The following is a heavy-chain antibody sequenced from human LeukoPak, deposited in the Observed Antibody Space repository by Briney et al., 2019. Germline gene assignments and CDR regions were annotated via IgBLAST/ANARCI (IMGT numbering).Heavy chain of an antibody. V-gene: IGHV3-23*01. CDR3: ARDMHEYYFDY. CDR1: GFTFNNYA. D-gene: IGHD2-2*01. CDR2: INTGGGT. J-gene: IGHJ4*02. Sequence: GESLRLSCAASGFTFNNYAMTWVRQAPGKRLEWVSTINTGGGTYYADSVKGRFTMSRDNSRNTLFLQMNTLRAEDTAVYFCARDMHEYYFDYWGQGTLVTVS.